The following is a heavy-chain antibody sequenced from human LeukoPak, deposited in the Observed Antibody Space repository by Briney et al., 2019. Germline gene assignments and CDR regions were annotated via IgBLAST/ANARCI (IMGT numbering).Heavy chain of an antibody. J-gene: IGHJ4*02. CDR2: ISGSGGST. D-gene: IGHD6-6*01. CDR1: GFTFSSCA. V-gene: IGHV3-23*01. Sequence: GGSLRLSCAASGFTFSSCAMSWVRQAPGKGLEWVSAISGSGGSTYYADSVKGRFTISRDNAKNSLYLQMNSLRAEDMALYYCAKAETHSSSSLSFDYWGQGTLVTVSS. CDR3: AKAETHSSSSLSFDY.